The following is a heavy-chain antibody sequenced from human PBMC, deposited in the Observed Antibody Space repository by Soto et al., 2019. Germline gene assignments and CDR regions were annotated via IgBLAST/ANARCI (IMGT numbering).Heavy chain of an antibody. CDR1: GFTFSSYA. CDR3: AKDGISALFDY. CDR2: ISSSGAGT. D-gene: IGHD6-6*01. V-gene: IGHV3-23*01. Sequence: GGSLRLSCAASGFTFSSYAMIWVRQAPGKGLEWVSAISSSGAGTYYADSVKGRFTISRDNSRSTLYLQMNSLRAEDTAVYYCAKDGISALFDYWGQLTLVPVSS. J-gene: IGHJ4*02.